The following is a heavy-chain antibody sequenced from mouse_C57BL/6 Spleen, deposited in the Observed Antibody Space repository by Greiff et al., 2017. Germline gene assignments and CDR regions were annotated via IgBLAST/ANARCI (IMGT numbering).Heavy chain of an antibody. CDR2: IDPSDSYT. CDR1: GYTFTSYW. Sequence: VQLQQPGAELVMPGASVKLSCKASGYTFTSYWMHWVKQRPGQGLEWIGEIDPSDSYTNYNQKFKGKSTLTVDKSSSTAYMQLSSLTSEDSAVYYCARRSYDYYYAMDYWGQGTSVTVSS. J-gene: IGHJ4*01. CDR3: ARRSYDYYYAMDY. D-gene: IGHD2-4*01. V-gene: IGHV1-69*01.